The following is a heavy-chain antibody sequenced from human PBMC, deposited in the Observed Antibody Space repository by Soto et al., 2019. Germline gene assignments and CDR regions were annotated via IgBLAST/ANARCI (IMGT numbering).Heavy chain of an antibody. CDR2: IDPSDSYT. CDR3: ARVHKNWFDS. J-gene: IGHJ5*01. V-gene: IGHV5-10-1*01. Sequence: GESLKISCKASGYNFTAFWIHWVRQTPGKGLEWLGKIDPSDSYTNYSPSFEGHVTISTDKSTTTAFLQWSSLRASDTALYYCARVHKNWFDSWAQGTMVTVSS. CDR1: GYNFTAFW.